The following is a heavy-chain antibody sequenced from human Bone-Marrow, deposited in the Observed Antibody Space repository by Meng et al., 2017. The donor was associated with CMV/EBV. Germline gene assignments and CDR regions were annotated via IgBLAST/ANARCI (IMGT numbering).Heavy chain of an antibody. Sequence: GGPLRLSFAASGFTFSSYAMHWVRQAPGKGLEWVAVISYDGSNKYYADSVKGRFTISRDNSKNTLYLQMNSLRAEDTAVYYCARAPLYGSGSYGSYGMDVWGQGTTVTVSS. CDR1: GFTFSSYA. D-gene: IGHD3-10*01. J-gene: IGHJ6*02. CDR3: ARAPLYGSGSYGSYGMDV. V-gene: IGHV3-30*04. CDR2: ISYDGSNK.